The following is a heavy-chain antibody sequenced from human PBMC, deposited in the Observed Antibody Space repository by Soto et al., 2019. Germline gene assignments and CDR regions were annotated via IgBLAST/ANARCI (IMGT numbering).Heavy chain of an antibody. J-gene: IGHJ3*02. CDR3: ARVSGLGQAAFDI. CDR2: ISYKGDTT. D-gene: IGHD1-1*01. V-gene: IGHV3-64*01. Sequence: EVQLVESGGGLVQAGGSLRLSCAASGFTLSDYSMHWVRQAAGKGLEYVSAISYKGDTTYYANSVKGRFTISRDNSKNTLYLQMGSLRAEDMAVYYCARVSGLGQAAFDIWGQGTMVTVSS. CDR1: GFTLSDYS.